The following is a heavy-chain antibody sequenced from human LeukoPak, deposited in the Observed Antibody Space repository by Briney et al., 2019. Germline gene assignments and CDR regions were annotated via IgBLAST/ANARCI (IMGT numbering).Heavy chain of an antibody. V-gene: IGHV3-73*01. Sequence: PGGSLRLSCAASGFTFSGSAMHWVRQASGKGLEWLGRIRSKADSYTTAYAASVKGRFIVSRDDSKNTAYLQMDSLKTEDTVVYYCRAAADLNDYWGQGTLVTVSS. D-gene: IGHD6-13*01. CDR3: RAAADLNDY. CDR2: IRSKADSYTT. CDR1: GFTFSGSA. J-gene: IGHJ4*02.